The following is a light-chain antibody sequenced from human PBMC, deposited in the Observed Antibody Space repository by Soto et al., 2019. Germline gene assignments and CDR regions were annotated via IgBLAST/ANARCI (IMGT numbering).Light chain of an antibody. CDR1: QSVSSN. V-gene: IGKV3-15*01. CDR2: GAS. CDR3: QQYNNWPRT. Sequence: DIVMTQSPATMSVSPGERATLSCRASQSVSSNLAWYQQKPGQAPRLLIYGASTRATGIPARFSGSGSGTEFTLTISSLQSEDFAVYYCQQYNNWPRTVGQGTKVDIK. J-gene: IGKJ1*01.